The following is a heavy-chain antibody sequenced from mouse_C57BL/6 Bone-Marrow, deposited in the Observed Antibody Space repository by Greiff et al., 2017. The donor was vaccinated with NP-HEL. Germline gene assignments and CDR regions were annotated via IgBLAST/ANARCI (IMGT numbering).Heavy chain of an antibody. V-gene: IGHV1-64*01. J-gene: IGHJ2*01. Sequence: QVQLQQPGAELVKPGASVKLSCKASGYTFTSYWMHWVKQRPGQGLEWIGMIHPNSGSTNYNEKFKSKATLTVDKSASTAYMQRSSLTSEDSAVDYGARPLTWPVYFDYWGQGTTLTVSS. CDR1: GYTFTSYW. CDR3: ARPLTWPVYFDY. D-gene: IGHD5-1*01. CDR2: IHPNSGST.